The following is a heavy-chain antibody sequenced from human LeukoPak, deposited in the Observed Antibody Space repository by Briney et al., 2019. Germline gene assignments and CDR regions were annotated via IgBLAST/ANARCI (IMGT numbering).Heavy chain of an antibody. D-gene: IGHD2-8*01. Sequence: GGSLRLSCVGSGFTFSSLWMSWVRQTPGKGLEWVSVMGGGDNDRYYTDSVKGRFIVSRDNSKNTLFLQMNSLRPEDTAVYYCAKDSWSHNGIYDPFDIWGQGTMVTVSS. J-gene: IGHJ3*02. CDR2: MGGGDNDR. CDR1: GFTFSSLW. V-gene: IGHV3-23*01. CDR3: AKDSWSHNGIYDPFDI.